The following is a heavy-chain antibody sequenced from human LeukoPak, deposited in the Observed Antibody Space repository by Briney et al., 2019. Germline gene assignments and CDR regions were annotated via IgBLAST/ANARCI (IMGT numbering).Heavy chain of an antibody. CDR3: ARTATFFTMVREARIGTQKNWFDP. Sequence: SETLSLTCAVYGGSFSGYYWSWIRQPPGKGLEWIGEINHSGSTNYNPSLKSRVTISVDTSKNQFSLKLSSVTAADTAVYYCARTATFFTMVREARIGTQKNWFDPWGQGTLVSVSS. CDR1: GGSFSGYY. J-gene: IGHJ5*02. D-gene: IGHD3-10*01. V-gene: IGHV4-34*01. CDR2: INHSGST.